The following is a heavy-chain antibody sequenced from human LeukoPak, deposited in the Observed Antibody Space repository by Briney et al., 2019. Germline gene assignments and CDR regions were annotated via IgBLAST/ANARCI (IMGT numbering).Heavy chain of an antibody. V-gene: IGHV4-34*01. CDR3: ARFTPQGYGWGGYNRFDP. D-gene: IGHD3-16*01. J-gene: IGHJ5*02. CDR1: GGSFSGYY. Sequence: SETLSLTCAVYGGSFSGYYWSWLRQPPGKGLEWIGEINHSGSTNYNRSLKSRVTISVDTSKNQFSLKLSSVTAADTAVYYCARFTPQGYGWGGYNRFDPWGQGTLVTVSS. CDR2: INHSGST.